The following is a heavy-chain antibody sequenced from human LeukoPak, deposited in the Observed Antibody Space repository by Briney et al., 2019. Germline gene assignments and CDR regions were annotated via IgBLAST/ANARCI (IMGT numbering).Heavy chain of an antibody. Sequence: ASVKVSCKVSGYTLTELSMHWVRQAPGKGLEWMGGFDPEDGETIYAQKFQGRVTMTEDTSTDTAYMELSSLRSEDTAVYYCATLGGYRKNHYYYGMDVWGQGTTVTVSS. D-gene: IGHD1-14*01. V-gene: IGHV1-24*01. CDR3: ATLGGYRKNHYYYGMDV. CDR1: GYTLTELS. J-gene: IGHJ6*02. CDR2: FDPEDGET.